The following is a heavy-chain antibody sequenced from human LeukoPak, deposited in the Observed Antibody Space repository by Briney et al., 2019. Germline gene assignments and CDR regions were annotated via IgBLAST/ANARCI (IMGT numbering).Heavy chain of an antibody. V-gene: IGHV3-23*01. Sequence: GGSLRLSCAASGFTFSSYAMSWVRQAPGKGLEWVSSISGSGGSTDYADSVKGRFTISRDNSKNTLFLQMNSLRAEDTAVYYCAKALGGSGSYRNWFDPWGQGTLVTVSS. J-gene: IGHJ5*02. CDR1: GFTFSSYA. CDR3: AKALGGSGSYRNWFDP. D-gene: IGHD1-26*01. CDR2: ISGSGGST.